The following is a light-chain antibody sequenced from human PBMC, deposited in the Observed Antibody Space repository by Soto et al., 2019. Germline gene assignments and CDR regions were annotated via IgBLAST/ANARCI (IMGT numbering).Light chain of an antibody. CDR2: DAS. J-gene: IGKJ4*01. V-gene: IGKV1-5*01. CDR1: QSIKNW. CDR3: QQYDDYPLT. Sequence: DIQMTQSPSTLAASVGDRVTITCRASQSIKNWLAWYQQKPGTAPKFLIYDASTLESGVPSRFSGSGSGTEFTLTISSLQADDFESYFCQQYDDYPLTFGGGTKVDIK.